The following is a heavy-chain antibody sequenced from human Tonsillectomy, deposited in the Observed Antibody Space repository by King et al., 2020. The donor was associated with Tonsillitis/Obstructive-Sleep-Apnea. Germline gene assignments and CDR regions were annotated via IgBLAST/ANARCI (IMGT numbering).Heavy chain of an antibody. V-gene: IGHV3-21*01. CDR3: TRALSTAYLDS. Sequence: VQLVESGGGLVKPGGSLRLSCAASGFAFHYYTLEWVRQAPGKGLEGVSSIDVTGNHIYYADSVKGRFTVSRDNTKNALYLQMTSLRAEDTALYYCTRALSTAYLDSWGQGTLVTVSS. CDR2: IDVTGNHI. CDR1: GFAFHYYT. J-gene: IGHJ4*02.